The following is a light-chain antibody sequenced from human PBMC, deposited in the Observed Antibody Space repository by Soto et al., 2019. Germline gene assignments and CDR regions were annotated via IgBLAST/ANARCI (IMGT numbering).Light chain of an antibody. Sequence: DIVMTQSPLSLPVTPGKPASISCRSSQTLLHSNGYNTLDWYLLKPGQSPQLLIYLGSNRASGVPDRFSGSGSGTDFTRKISRVEADDVGVYYCMQALQTPPAFGQGTRLEIK. V-gene: IGKV2-28*01. J-gene: IGKJ5*01. CDR1: QTLLHSNGYNT. CDR3: MQALQTPPA. CDR2: LGS.